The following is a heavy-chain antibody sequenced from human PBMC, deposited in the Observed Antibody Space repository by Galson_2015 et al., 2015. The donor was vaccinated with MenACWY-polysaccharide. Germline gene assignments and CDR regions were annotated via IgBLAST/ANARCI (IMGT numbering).Heavy chain of an antibody. Sequence: LRLSCATSGFSFNSYSINWIRQAPGKGLEWVSSISSGGNFIYYTDSVKGRFTVSKDKTKESVHLQMSSLRAEDTALYYYARVGNWNPEGKDAFDLWGQGTMVTVSS. V-gene: IGHV3-21*01. CDR1: GFSFNSYS. J-gene: IGHJ3*01. CDR3: ARVGNWNPEGKDAFDL. D-gene: IGHD1-20*01. CDR2: ISSGGNFI.